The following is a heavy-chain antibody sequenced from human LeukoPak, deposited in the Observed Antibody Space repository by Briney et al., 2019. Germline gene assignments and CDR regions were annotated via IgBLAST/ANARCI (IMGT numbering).Heavy chain of an antibody. J-gene: IGHJ4*02. Sequence: GASVKVPCKASGYTFTGYYMHWVRQAPGQGLEWMGWINPNSGGTNYAQKFQGRVAMTRDTSISTAYMELSRLRSDDTAVYYCARDEARGYSGYVGDYWGQGTLVTVSS. CDR1: GYTFTGYY. V-gene: IGHV1-2*02. CDR3: ARDEARGYSGYVGDY. D-gene: IGHD5-12*01. CDR2: INPNSGGT.